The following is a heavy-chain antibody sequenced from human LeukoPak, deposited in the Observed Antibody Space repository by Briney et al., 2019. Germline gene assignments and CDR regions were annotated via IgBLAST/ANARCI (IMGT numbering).Heavy chain of an antibody. V-gene: IGHV4-39*01. J-gene: IGHJ5*02. CDR1: GGSIGSSTYC. CDR3: ARLGRTYYDFWSGP. Sequence: PSETLSLTCAVSGGSIGSSTYCWGSIRQPPGKWLEWIGTIYYRGSTYYTPSLKSRVTISVDTSKNQFSLKLTSVTAADTAVYYCARLGRTYYDFWSGPWGQGTLVTVSS. CDR2: IYYRGST. D-gene: IGHD3-3*01.